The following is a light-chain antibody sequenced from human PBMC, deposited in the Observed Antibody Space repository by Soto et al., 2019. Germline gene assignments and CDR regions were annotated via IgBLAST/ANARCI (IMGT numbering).Light chain of an antibody. CDR2: GVY. Sequence: EIVMTQSPATLSVSPGERAALSCRASQSISSHLVWYQQKPGQAPRLLISGVYSRAAAIPDRFSGSGSGTDFTLTISRLEPEDFAVYYCQQYDTSPRTFGQGTKVDIK. CDR3: QQYDTSPRT. CDR1: QSISSH. J-gene: IGKJ1*01. V-gene: IGKV3D-15*01.